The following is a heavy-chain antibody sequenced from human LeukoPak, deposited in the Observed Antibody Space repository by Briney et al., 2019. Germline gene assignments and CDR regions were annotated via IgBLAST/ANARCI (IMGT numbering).Heavy chain of an antibody. J-gene: IGHJ4*02. CDR1: GFTFSSYA. CDR3: AKDGTGCGGDCYSDY. D-gene: IGHD2-21*02. V-gene: IGHV3-23*01. CDR2: ITYSSGNT. Sequence: PGGSLRLSCAASGFTFSSYAMSWVRQAPGKGLEWVSAITYSSGNTYYADSVKGRFTISRDNSKNTLYLQMNSLRAEDTALYYCAKDGTGCGGDCYSDYWGQGTLVTVSS.